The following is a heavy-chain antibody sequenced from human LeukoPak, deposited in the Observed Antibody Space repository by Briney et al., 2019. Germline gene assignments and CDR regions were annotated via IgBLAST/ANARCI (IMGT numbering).Heavy chain of an antibody. J-gene: IGHJ4*02. CDR2: ISSSSSTI. D-gene: IGHD3-3*01. Sequence: GGSLRLSCAASGFTFSNYSMNWVRQAPGKGLEWVSYISSSSSTIYYADSVKGRFTISRDNAKNSLYLQMNSLRAEDTAVYYCAKEIRFWIDYWGQGTLVTVSS. CDR3: AKEIRFWIDY. CDR1: GFTFSNYS. V-gene: IGHV3-48*04.